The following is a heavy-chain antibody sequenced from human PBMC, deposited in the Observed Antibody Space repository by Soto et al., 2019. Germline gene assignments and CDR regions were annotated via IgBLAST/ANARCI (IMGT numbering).Heavy chain of an antibody. CDR3: ARAVGMTTVTTSDY. CDR2: ISYDGSNK. Sequence: GGSLRLPCAASGFTFSSYAMHWVRQAPGKGLEWVAVISYDGSNKYYADSVKGRFTISRDNSKNTLYLQMNSLRAEDTAVYYCARAVGMTTVTTSDYWGQGTLVTVSS. V-gene: IGHV3-30-3*01. CDR1: GFTFSSYA. J-gene: IGHJ4*02. D-gene: IGHD4-17*01.